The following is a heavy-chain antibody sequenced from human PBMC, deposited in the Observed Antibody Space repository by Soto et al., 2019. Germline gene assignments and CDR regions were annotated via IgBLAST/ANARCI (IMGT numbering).Heavy chain of an antibody. CDR2: VQNGGTT. CDR1: GASVSNRNYH. Sequence: SETLSLTCSVSGASVSNRNYHWSWIRQPPGRGLEWIGQVQNGGTTEFDSSSLKSRLTISIDASRNQFSLTLNSMTAADAAVYYCASSYFYDSGGYYPFDNWGQGTLVTVSS. CDR3: ASSYFYDSGGYYPFDN. V-gene: IGHV4-61*01. D-gene: IGHD3-22*01. J-gene: IGHJ4*02.